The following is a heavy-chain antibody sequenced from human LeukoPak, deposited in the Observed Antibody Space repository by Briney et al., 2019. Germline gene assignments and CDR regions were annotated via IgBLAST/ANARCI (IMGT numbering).Heavy chain of an antibody. Sequence: SETLSLTCAVYGGSFSGYYWSWIRQPPGKGLEWIGEINHSGSTNYNPSLKSRVTISVDTSKNQFCLKLSSVTAADTAVYYCARGPRLSGSYSPPSYYYYMDVWGKGTTITVSS. CDR1: GGSFSGYY. CDR2: INHSGST. J-gene: IGHJ6*03. D-gene: IGHD1-26*01. CDR3: ARGPRLSGSYSPPSYYYYMDV. V-gene: IGHV4-34*01.